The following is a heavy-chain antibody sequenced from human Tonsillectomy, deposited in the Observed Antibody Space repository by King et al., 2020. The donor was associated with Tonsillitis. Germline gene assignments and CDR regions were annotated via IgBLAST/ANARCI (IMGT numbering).Heavy chain of an antibody. CDR3: ARGNDNGGNSDAFDI. V-gene: IGHV3-33*01. CDR1: GFTFSSFG. Sequence: VQLVESGGGVVQPGRSLRLSCAASGFTFSSFGMHWVRQAPGKGLEWVAVIGYDGINKYYTESVKGRFTISRDNSKNTLYLQMNSLTAEDTAVYYCARGNDNGGNSDAFDIWGQGTVVTVFS. D-gene: IGHD4-23*01. J-gene: IGHJ3*02. CDR2: IGYDGINK.